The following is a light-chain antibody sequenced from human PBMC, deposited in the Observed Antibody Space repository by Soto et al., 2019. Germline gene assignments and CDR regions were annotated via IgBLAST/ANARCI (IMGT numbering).Light chain of an antibody. J-gene: IGKJ5*01. CDR2: GAS. CDR1: QSVSSN. V-gene: IGKV3-20*01. CDR3: QQYGSSPIT. Sequence: EIVMTQFPATLPVSPGERATLSCRASQSVSSNLAWYQQKPGQAPRFLIYGASSRATGIPDRFSGSGSGTDFTLTISRLEPEDFAVYYCQQYGSSPITFGQGTRLEI.